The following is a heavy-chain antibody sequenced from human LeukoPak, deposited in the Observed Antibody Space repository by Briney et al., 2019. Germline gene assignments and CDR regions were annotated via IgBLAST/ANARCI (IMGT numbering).Heavy chain of an antibody. CDR1: GYSFNNYG. CDR2: ISGYNGHT. CDR3: ARGDYDILTGRNWFDP. V-gene: IGHV1-18*01. D-gene: IGHD3-9*01. Sequence: ASVKVSCTASGYSFNNYGIVWVRQAPGQGLEWMGWISGYNGHTNYAQNLQGRINMTTDSSTATAYMELRSLRSDDTAMYYCARGDYDILTGRNWFDPWGQGTLVTVSS. J-gene: IGHJ5*02.